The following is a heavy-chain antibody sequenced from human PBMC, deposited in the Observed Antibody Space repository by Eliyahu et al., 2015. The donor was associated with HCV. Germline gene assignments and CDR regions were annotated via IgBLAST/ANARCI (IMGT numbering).Heavy chain of an antibody. Sequence: KFQGRVTITRDTSASTAYMELSSLRSEDTAVYYCARERAAVLWFGGLIDYWGQGTLVTVSS. CDR3: ARERAAVLWFGGLIDY. D-gene: IGHD3-10*01. V-gene: IGHV1-3*01. J-gene: IGHJ4*02.